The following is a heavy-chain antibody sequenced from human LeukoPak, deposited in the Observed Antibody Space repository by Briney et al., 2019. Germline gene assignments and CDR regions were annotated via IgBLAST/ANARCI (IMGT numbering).Heavy chain of an antibody. CDR1: GFTFSSYE. CDR3: ARDGLGFGEPLGY. Sequence: GGSLRLSCAASGFTFSSYEMNWVRQAPGKGLEWVSYISSSGSTIYYADSVKGRFTISRDNAKNSLYLQMNSLRAEDTAVYYCARDGLGFGEPLGYWGQGTLVTVSS. V-gene: IGHV3-48*03. J-gene: IGHJ4*02. CDR2: ISSSGSTI. D-gene: IGHD3-10*01.